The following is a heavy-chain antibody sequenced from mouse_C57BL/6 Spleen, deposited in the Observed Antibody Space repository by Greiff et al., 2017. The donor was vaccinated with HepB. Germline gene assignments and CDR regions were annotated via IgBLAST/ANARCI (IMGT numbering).Heavy chain of an antibody. Sequence: EVQVVESGGGLVKPGGSLKLSCAASGFTFSDYGMHWVRQAPEKGLEWVAYISSGSSTIYYADTVKGRFTISRDNAKNTLFLQMTSLRSEDTAMYYSARGGGNFYYAMDYWGQGTSVTVSS. J-gene: IGHJ4*01. V-gene: IGHV5-17*01. CDR3: ARGGGNFYYAMDY. CDR2: ISSGSSTI. CDR1: GFTFSDYG. D-gene: IGHD2-1*01.